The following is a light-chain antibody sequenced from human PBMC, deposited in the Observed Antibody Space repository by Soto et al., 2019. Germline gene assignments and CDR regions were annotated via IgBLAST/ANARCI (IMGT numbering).Light chain of an antibody. CDR1: QRVSSSY. CDR3: QQYGSSPPAIT. Sequence: EIVLTKSPGTLSLSPGERATLSCRASQRVSSSYLAWYQQKPGQPPRLLIYGASSRATCLPDRFSGSGSGTDFTITISRLEPEDFAVYYCQQYGSSPPAITFGQGKRLEIK. V-gene: IGKV3-20*01. J-gene: IGKJ5*01. CDR2: GAS.